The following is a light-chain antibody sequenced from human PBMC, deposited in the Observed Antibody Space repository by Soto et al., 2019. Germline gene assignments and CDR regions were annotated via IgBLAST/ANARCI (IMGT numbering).Light chain of an antibody. CDR1: SSDVGGYNY. CDR3: SSYTTSNTRQIV. CDR2: DVS. V-gene: IGLV2-14*03. Sequence: LTQPASVSGSPGQSITISCTGTSSDVGGYNYVSWYQHHPGKAPKLMIYDVSNRPSGVSNRFSGSKSGNTASLTISGLQPEDEADYHCSSYTTSNTRQIVFGTGTKVTVL. J-gene: IGLJ1*01.